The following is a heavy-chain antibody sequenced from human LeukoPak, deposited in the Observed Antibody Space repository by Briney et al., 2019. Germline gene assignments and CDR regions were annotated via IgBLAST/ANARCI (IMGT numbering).Heavy chain of an antibody. J-gene: IGHJ3*02. Sequence: SETLSLTCTVSGGAISNYYWSWIRQPAGKGLEWIGYIYYSGGTIYNPSLKSRVTISIDTSKNQFSLRLSSVTTADTAVYYCARSPQYIAAAGTRDAFDIWGQGTMVTVSS. CDR3: ARSPQYIAAAGTRDAFDI. CDR1: GGAISNYY. V-gene: IGHV4-59*01. D-gene: IGHD6-13*01. CDR2: IYYSGGT.